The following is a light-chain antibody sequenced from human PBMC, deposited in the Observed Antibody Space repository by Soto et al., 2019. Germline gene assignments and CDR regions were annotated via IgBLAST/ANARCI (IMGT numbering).Light chain of an antibody. V-gene: IGLV1-47*01. CDR2: RND. Sequence: QSVLTQPPSASGTPGQRVTISCSGSTSNLGSNFVYWYQQVPGAAPKLLISRNDQRPSGVPDRFSGSKPGTSASLASSGLRSEDEADYHCAAWDDSLRGVVFGGGTKLTVL. CDR3: AAWDDSLRGVV. CDR1: TSNLGSNF. J-gene: IGLJ3*02.